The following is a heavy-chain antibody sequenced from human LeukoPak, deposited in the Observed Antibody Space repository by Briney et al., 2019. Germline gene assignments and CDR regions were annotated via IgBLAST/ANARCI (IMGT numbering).Heavy chain of an antibody. CDR3: ASNWYSDYYGMDV. J-gene: IGHJ6*01. CDR2: ISAYNGNR. D-gene: IGHD1-7*01. Sequence: GASVKVSCKASGYTFTSYGFCWVRQAPGQGLEWMGWISAYNGNRNYAQKLQGRVTMTTDTSTSTAYMELRSLRSDDTAVYYCASNWYSDYYGMDVWGKGTTVTVYS. V-gene: IGHV1-18*04. CDR1: GYTFTSYG.